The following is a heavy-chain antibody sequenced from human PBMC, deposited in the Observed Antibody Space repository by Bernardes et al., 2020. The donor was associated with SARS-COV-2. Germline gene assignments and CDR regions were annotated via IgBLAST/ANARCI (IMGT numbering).Heavy chain of an antibody. CDR1: GGSLSGDD. J-gene: IGHJ5*02. CDR3: ARERARITGIIPGLGSMENGLVRGGFDP. CDR2: INHSGST. V-gene: IGHV4-34*01. D-gene: IGHD6-6*01. Sequence: SETLSLTCAVYGGSLSGDDWSWIRQPPGKGLEWIGEINHSGSTNYNPSLKSRLTISVDTSKNQFSLKLSSVTAADTAVYYCARERARITGIIPGLGSMENGLVRGGFDPWGQGTLVTVSS.